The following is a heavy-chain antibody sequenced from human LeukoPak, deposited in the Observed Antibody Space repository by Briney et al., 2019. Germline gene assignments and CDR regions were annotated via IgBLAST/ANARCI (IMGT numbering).Heavy chain of an antibody. CDR1: GGSFSNYY. D-gene: IGHD1-1*01. CDR3: ARVPDITARPCDS. V-gene: IGHV4-34*01. CDR2: ISHTGDIT. Sequence: SETLSLTCAVYGGSFSNYYWTWLRQTPGKGQEWIGEISHTGDITNYNPSLKSRVTISVDSSKKQFSLKVTSVTAADTGVYYCARVPDITARPCDSWGPGTLVIVSS. J-gene: IGHJ4*02.